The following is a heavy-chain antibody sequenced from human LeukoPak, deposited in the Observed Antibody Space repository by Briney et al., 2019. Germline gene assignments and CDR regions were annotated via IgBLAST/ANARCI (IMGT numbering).Heavy chain of an antibody. Sequence: PSETLSLTCAVYGGSFSGYYWSWIRHPPGKGLEWIGEINHSGSTNYNPSLKSRVTISVDTSKNQFSLKLSSVTAADTAVYYCARGDYYDSSGTPHFDPWGQGTLVTVSS. D-gene: IGHD3-22*01. CDR2: INHSGST. J-gene: IGHJ5*02. CDR1: GGSFSGYY. CDR3: ARGDYYDSSGTPHFDP. V-gene: IGHV4-34*01.